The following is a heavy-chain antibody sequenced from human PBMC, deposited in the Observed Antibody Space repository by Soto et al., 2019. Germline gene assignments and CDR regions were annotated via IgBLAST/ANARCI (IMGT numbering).Heavy chain of an antibody. CDR3: ARERYNLRFLESVLSPLAYGLDV. Sequence: ASVEVSCKASGYTFTGYYIHWVRQAPGQGLEWMGWINPNSGGTNYAQKFQGWVTMTRDTSISTAYMELSRLRSDDTAVYYCARERYNLRFLESVLSPLAYGLDVWGQGTRVTVSS. CDR2: INPNSGGT. V-gene: IGHV1-2*04. J-gene: IGHJ6*02. CDR1: GYTFTGYY. D-gene: IGHD3-3*01.